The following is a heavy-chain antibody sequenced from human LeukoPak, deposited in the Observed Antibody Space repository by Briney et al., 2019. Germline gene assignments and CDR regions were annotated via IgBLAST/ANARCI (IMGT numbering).Heavy chain of an antibody. CDR3: ARRGRMALAYCGGDCYGYYYYMDV. V-gene: IGHV1-46*01. J-gene: IGHJ6*03. CDR2: INPSGGST. CDR1: GYTFTSYY. Sequence: ASVKVSCKASGYTFTSYYMHWVRQAPGQGLEWMGIINPSGGSTSYAQKFQGRVTMTRDMSTSTVYMELSSLRSEDTAVYYCARRGRMALAYCGGDCYGYYYYMDVWGKGTTVTISS. D-gene: IGHD2-21*02.